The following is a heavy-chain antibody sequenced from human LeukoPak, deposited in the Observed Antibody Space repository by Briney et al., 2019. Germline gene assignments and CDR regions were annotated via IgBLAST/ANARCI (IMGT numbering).Heavy chain of an antibody. CDR2: IYYSGSI. V-gene: IGHV4-59*01. CDR3: ATIRTVGYCSSTSCYAEGPFDY. D-gene: IGHD2-2*01. J-gene: IGHJ4*02. CDR1: GGSISSYY. Sequence: PSETLSLTCTVSGGSISSYYWSWIRQPPGKGLEWIGYIYYSGSINYNPSLKSRVTISVDTSKNQFSLKLSSVTAADTAVYYCATIRTVGYCSSTSCYAEGPFDYWGQGTLVTVSS.